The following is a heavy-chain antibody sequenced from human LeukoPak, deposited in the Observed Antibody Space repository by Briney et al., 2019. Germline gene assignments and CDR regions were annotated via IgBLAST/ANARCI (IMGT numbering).Heavy chain of an antibody. D-gene: IGHD2-21*01. Sequence: KPGGSLRLSCAASGFTLSDYYMSWIRQAPGKGLEWVSYISSSGSTIYYADSVKGRFTISRDNAKNSLYLQRNSLRAEDTAVYYCARVVERGYYYYMDVWGKGTTVTVSS. J-gene: IGHJ6*03. CDR2: ISSSGSTI. CDR1: GFTLSDYY. V-gene: IGHV3-11*04. CDR3: ARVVERGYYYYMDV.